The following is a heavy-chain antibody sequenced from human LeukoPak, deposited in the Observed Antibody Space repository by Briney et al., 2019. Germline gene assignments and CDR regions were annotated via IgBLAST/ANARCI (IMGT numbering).Heavy chain of an antibody. J-gene: IGHJ6*03. CDR3: ARDLFPFGSMDV. CDR2: INPNSGGT. CDR1: GYTFSSYA. Sequence: ASVNVSCKASGYTFSSYAMNWVRQAPGQGLEWMGWINPNSGGTNYAQKFQGRVTMTRDTSISTAYMELSRLRSDDTAVYYCARDLFPFGSMDVWGKGTTVTVSS. D-gene: IGHD3-16*01. V-gene: IGHV1-2*02.